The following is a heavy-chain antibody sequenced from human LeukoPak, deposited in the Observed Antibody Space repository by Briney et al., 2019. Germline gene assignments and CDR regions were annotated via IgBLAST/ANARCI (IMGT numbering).Heavy chain of an antibody. CDR2: INHSGST. V-gene: IGHV4-34*01. J-gene: IGHJ4*02. CDR1: GGSFSGYY. CDR3: ARASMTTVTTARAFDY. D-gene: IGHD4-17*01. Sequence: SETLSLTCAVYGGSFSGYYWGWIRQPPGKGLEWIGEINHSGSTNYNPSLKSRVTISVDTSKNQFSLKLSSVTAADTAVYYCARASMTTVTTARAFDYWGQGTLVTVSP.